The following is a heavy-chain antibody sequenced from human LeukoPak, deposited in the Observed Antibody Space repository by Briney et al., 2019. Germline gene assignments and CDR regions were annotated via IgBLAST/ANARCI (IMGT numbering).Heavy chain of an antibody. CDR2: IIPIFGTA. Sequence: SVKVSCKASGGTFSSYAISWVRQAPGQGLEWMGGIIPIFGTANYARKFQGRVTITADKSTSTAYMELSSLRSEDTAVYYCARRTMVRGVRNWFDPWGQGTLVTVSS. J-gene: IGHJ5*02. CDR1: GGTFSSYA. V-gene: IGHV1-69*06. D-gene: IGHD3-10*01. CDR3: ARRTMVRGVRNWFDP.